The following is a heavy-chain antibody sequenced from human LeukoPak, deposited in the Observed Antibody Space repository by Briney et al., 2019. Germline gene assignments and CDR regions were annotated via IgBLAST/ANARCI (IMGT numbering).Heavy chain of an antibody. CDR1: GFTFDDYA. CDR2: ISWNSGSI. D-gene: IGHD3-3*01. Sequence: PGRSLRLSCAASGFTFDDYAMHWVRQAPGKGLEWVSGISWNSGSIGYADSVKGPFTISRDNAKNSLYLQMNSLRAEDTALYYCATTRAAQSWSFVFDYWGQGTLVTVSS. J-gene: IGHJ4*02. V-gene: IGHV3-9*01. CDR3: ATTRAAQSWSFVFDY.